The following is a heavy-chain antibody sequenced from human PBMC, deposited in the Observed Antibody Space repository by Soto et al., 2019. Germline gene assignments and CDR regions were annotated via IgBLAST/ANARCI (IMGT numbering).Heavy chain of an antibody. D-gene: IGHD2-21*02. Sequence: PQETLSLTCIVSGESISRRSYYWGWIRQPPGRGLEWSWSIYYSGHTYYNPSFKSRVTITIDTSKNQFSLKLSTVTATDTAVYYCARQQTTVVTQAYFDHWGQGALVTVSS. CDR1: GESISRRSYY. CDR2: IYYSGHT. J-gene: IGHJ4*02. CDR3: ARQQTTVVTQAYFDH. V-gene: IGHV4-39*01.